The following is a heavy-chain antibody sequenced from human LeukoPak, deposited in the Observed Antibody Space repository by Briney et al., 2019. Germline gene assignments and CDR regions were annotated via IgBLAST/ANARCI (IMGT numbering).Heavy chain of an antibody. V-gene: IGHV3-66*01. J-gene: IGHJ4*02. CDR1: GFTASSNY. CDR2: LCSGGSA. D-gene: IGHD1-26*01. CDR3: ARDWGGRNRYDY. Sequence: GGSLRLSCAASGFTASSNYMTWLRQAPGKGLEWVSILCSGGSAYYTDSVKGRFTFSRDNSKNTLYLQMNSLRAEDTAVYYCARDWGGRNRYDYWGQGTLVTVSS.